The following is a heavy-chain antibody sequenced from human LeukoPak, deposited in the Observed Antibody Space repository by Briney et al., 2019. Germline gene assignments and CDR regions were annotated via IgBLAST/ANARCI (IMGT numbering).Heavy chain of an antibody. D-gene: IGHD6-13*01. Sequence: ASVKVSCKASGYTFSGYYMHWVRQAPGQGLEWMGWISPNSGGTNYAQKFQGRVTMTRDTSISTAYMELSRLRSDDTAVYYCATDQTPISIVAADHGAFDIWGQGTMVTVSS. CDR3: ATDQTPISIVAADHGAFDI. CDR1: GYTFSGYY. CDR2: ISPNSGGT. V-gene: IGHV1-2*02. J-gene: IGHJ3*02.